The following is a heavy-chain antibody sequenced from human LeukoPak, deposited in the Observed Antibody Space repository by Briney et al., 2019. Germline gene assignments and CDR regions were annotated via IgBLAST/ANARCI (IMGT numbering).Heavy chain of an antibody. CDR3: ARGWLPPYYYFDY. D-gene: IGHD3-22*01. CDR1: GESISSGDYY. J-gene: IGHJ4*02. V-gene: IGHV4-30-4*01. CDR2: IYYSGST. Sequence: SETLSLTCTVSGESISSGDYYWSWIRQTPGKGLEWIGYIYYSGSTYYNPSLKSRVTISVDTSKNQFSLKLSSVTAADTAVYYCARGWLPPYYYFDYWGQGTLVTVSS.